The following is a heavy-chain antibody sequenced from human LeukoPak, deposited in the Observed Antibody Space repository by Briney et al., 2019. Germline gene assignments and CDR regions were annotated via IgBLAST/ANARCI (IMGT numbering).Heavy chain of an antibody. V-gene: IGHV4-4*07. J-gene: IGHJ4*02. CDR1: GGSISSYY. D-gene: IGHD3-3*01. CDR2: IYSSGII. CDR3: ARDTGKSGYTDC. Sequence: SETLSLTCAVSGGSISSYYWSWIRQPAGKAPEWIGRIYSSGIINYNPSLKSRVTLSLDNSKNQLSLKLSYVTAADTAVYYCARDTGKSGYTDCWGQGTLVTVSS.